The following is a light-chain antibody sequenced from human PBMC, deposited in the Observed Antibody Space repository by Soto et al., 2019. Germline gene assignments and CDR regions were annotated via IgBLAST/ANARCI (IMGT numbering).Light chain of an antibody. Sequence: DIVLTQSPAPLSLSPGESATLSWTASQSVSSYLAWSQQKNGQAPRLLIYDASNRATGIPARFSGSGSGTALTLPISSLETEDFAVYYCQQRSNWHPTFGQGTKVDI. CDR1: QSVSSY. CDR3: QQRSNWHPT. CDR2: DAS. V-gene: IGKV3-11*01. J-gene: IGKJ1*01.